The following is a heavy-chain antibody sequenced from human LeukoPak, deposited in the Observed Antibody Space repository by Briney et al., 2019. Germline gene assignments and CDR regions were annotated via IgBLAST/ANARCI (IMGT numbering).Heavy chain of an antibody. Sequence: ASVKVSCKASGYTFTSYGISWVRQAPGQGLEWMGWINPNSGGTNYAQKFQGRVTMTRDTSISTAYMELSRLRSDDTAVYYCARAPIAAAGSYLYYYYYGMDVWGQGTTVTVSS. CDR2: INPNSGGT. CDR1: GYTFTSYG. CDR3: ARAPIAAAGSYLYYYYYGMDV. V-gene: IGHV1-2*02. J-gene: IGHJ6*02. D-gene: IGHD6-13*01.